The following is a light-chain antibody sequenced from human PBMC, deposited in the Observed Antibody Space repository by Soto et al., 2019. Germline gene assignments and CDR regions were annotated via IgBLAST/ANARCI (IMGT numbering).Light chain of an antibody. CDR1: TSDVGGYNH. CDR3: CLSAGTYTFV. Sequence: QSVLTQPPSVSGCPGQSVTISCTGTTSDVGGYNHVSWYQHHPGKVPKLIIYDVTKRPSGVPDRFSGSKSGNTASLTISGLQAEDEADYSCCLSAGTYTFVFGTGTKVTV. CDR2: DVT. J-gene: IGLJ1*01. V-gene: IGLV2-11*01.